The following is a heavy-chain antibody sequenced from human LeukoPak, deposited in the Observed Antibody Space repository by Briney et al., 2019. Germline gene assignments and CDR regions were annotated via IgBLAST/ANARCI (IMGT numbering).Heavy chain of an antibody. CDR3: AASRWSGALDF. Sequence: GGSLRLSCAASGFIFRDYWMLWVRQVPGKGLIWVSRIDRDGFPTIYADSVKGRFTVSRNNVRNTLYLQMNNLRDEDSAVYYCAASRWSGALDFWGKGPLATVSS. D-gene: IGHD3-3*01. J-gene: IGHJ4*02. V-gene: IGHV3-74*01. CDR2: IDRDGFPT. CDR1: GFIFRDYW.